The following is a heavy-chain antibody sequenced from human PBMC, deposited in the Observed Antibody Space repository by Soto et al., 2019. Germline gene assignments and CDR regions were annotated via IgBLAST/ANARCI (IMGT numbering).Heavy chain of an antibody. V-gene: IGHV4-30-4*01. CDR2: IYYSGST. CDR1: GGSISRGDYS. CDR3: ASEPYGDYVGTDY. J-gene: IGHJ4*02. D-gene: IGHD4-17*01. Sequence: QVQLQESGPGLVKPSQTLSLTCTVSGGSISRGDYSWSWTRQPPGKGPEWIGYIYYSGSTYYTPSLMSHVSTSLASANTQFSPRLSSVTAASPAVYCCASEPYGDYVGTDYCGRGTVVAVS.